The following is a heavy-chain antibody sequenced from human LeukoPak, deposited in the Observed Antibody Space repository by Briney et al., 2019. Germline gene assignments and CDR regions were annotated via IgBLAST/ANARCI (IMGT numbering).Heavy chain of an antibody. Sequence: GRSLRLSCAASGFTFSSYGMHWVRQAPGKGLEWVAVIWYDGSNKYYVDSVKGRFTISRDNSKNTLYLQMNSLRAEDTAVYYCARDRIVVIPTYRMDVWGQGTTVTVSS. J-gene: IGHJ6*02. D-gene: IGHD2-2*01. V-gene: IGHV3-33*01. CDR1: GFTFSSYG. CDR2: IWYDGSNK. CDR3: ARDRIVVIPTYRMDV.